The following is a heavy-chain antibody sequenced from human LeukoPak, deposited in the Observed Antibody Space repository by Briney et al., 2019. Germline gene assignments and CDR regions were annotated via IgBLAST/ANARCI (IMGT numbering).Heavy chain of an antibody. CDR3: ARDLYSSGWYGVGYYYYGMDV. D-gene: IGHD6-19*01. Sequence: ASVKVSCKASGYTSTSYGISWVRQAPGQGLEWMGWISAYNGNTNYAQKLQGRVTMTTDTSTSTAYMELRSLRSDDTAVYYCARDLYSSGWYGVGYYYYGMDVWGQGTTVTVYS. CDR2: ISAYNGNT. V-gene: IGHV1-18*01. J-gene: IGHJ6*02. CDR1: GYTSTSYG.